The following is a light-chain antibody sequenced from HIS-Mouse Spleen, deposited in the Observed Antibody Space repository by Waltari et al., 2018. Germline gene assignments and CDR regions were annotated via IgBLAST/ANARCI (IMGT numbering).Light chain of an antibody. Sequence: EIVLTQSPATLSLSPGERATLSCRASQSVSSYLAWYQQKPGQAPRLLIYDASNRATGIPARFSGSGSGTDFTLTIGSLEPEDFAVYSCQQRSNWPTWTFGQGTKVEIK. CDR2: DAS. V-gene: IGKV3-11*01. CDR1: QSVSSY. CDR3: QQRSNWPTWT. J-gene: IGKJ1*01.